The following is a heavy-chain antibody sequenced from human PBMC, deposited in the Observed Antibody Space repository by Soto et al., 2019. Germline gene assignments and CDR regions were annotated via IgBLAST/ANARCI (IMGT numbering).Heavy chain of an antibody. V-gene: IGHV1-69*06. Sequence: QVQLVQSGAEVKKPGSSVKVSCKASGGTFSSYAISWVRQAPGQGLEWMGGIIPIFGTANYAQKFQGRVTITADKSTSTAYMELSSLRSEDSAVYYCARDLVMGFWDYYFDYWGQGTLVTVSS. CDR2: IIPIFGTA. D-gene: IGHD3-16*01. CDR3: ARDLVMGFWDYYFDY. CDR1: GGTFSSYA. J-gene: IGHJ4*02.